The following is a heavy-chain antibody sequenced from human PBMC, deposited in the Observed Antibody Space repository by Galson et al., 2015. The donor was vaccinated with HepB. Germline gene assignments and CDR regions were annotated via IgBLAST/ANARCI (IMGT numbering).Heavy chain of an antibody. CDR1: GYSFTSYW. V-gene: IGHV5-51*01. Sequence: QSGAEVKKPGESLKISCKGSGYSFTSYWIAWVRQMPGQGLEWMGVVYPGDSDTRYSPSFQGQVTISADKSISTAYLQWSSLKASDTAMYYCATHKGNDWSGLDYWGQGTLVTVSS. CDR2: VYPGDSDT. CDR3: ATHKGNDWSGLDY. J-gene: IGHJ4*02. D-gene: IGHD3-9*01.